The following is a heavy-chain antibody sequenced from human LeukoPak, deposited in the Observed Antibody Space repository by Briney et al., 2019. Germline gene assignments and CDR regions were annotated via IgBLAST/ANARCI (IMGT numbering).Heavy chain of an antibody. Sequence: ASVKVSCKASGYTFTSYGISWVRQAPGHGLEWMGWISAYNGNTNYAQKLQGRVTMTTDTSTSTAYMELRSLRSDDTAVYYRARGGRGYKLKDLYYFDYWGQGTLVTVSS. V-gene: IGHV1-18*01. CDR2: ISAYNGNT. CDR1: GYTFTSYG. D-gene: IGHD5-24*01. CDR3: ARGGRGYKLKDLYYFDY. J-gene: IGHJ4*02.